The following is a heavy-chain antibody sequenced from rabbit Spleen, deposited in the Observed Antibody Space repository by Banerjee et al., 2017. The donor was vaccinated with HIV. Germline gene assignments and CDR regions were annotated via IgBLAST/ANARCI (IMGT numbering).Heavy chain of an antibody. Sequence: QDQVVESGGGLVQPGGSLKLSCKASGFDLSGYGVSWVRQAPGKGLEWIGYIDPLFGSKYYASWVNGRFTISSHNAQNTLYLELNSLTAADTATYFCVRDSGSSFSSYGMDLWGQGTLVTVS. J-gene: IGHJ6*01. V-gene: IGHV1S47*01. CDR1: GFDLSGYG. CDR3: VRDSGSSFSSYGMDL. D-gene: IGHD8-1*01. CDR2: IDPLFGSK.